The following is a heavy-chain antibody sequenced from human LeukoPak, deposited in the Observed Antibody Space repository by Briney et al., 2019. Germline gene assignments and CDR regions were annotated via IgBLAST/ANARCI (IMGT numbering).Heavy chain of an antibody. D-gene: IGHD4-17*01. CDR1: GFTFSSYS. Sequence: GGSLRLSCAASGFTFSSYSMNWVRQAPGKGLEWVSYISSSSTIYYADSVKGRFTISRDNAKDSLYLQMNSLRAEDTAVDYCARDIRSVTHFDYWGQGTLVTVSS. J-gene: IGHJ4*02. CDR2: ISSSSTI. CDR3: ARDIRSVTHFDY. V-gene: IGHV3-48*01.